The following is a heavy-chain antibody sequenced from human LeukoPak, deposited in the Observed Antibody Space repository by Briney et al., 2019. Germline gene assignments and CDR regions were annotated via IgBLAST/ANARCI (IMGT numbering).Heavy chain of an antibody. Sequence: ASVKVSCKASGYTFTGYYMHWVRQAPGQGLEWMGWINRNSGGTNYAQKFQGRVTMTRDTSISTAYMELSRLRSDDTAVYYCARGYSDSSGYYYFDYWGQGTLVTVSS. CDR3: ARGYSDSSGYYYFDY. CDR1: GYTFTGYY. V-gene: IGHV1-2*02. CDR2: INRNSGGT. J-gene: IGHJ4*02. D-gene: IGHD3-22*01.